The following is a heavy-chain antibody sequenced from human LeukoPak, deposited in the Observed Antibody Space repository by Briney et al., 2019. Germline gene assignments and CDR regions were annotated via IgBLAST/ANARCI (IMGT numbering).Heavy chain of an antibody. J-gene: IGHJ4*02. CDR2: INPSGGGT. CDR3: ARDDQLFDY. D-gene: IGHD2-2*01. V-gene: IGHV1-46*01. CDR1: GYTFTSCH. Sequence: ASVKVTLKASGYTFTSCHMHWVRQARAQGLEWVGIINPSGGGTSYAQKFQGRVTMTRHMSKSTVYMELSSLRSEDTGVYYCARDDQLFDYWGQGTLVTVSS.